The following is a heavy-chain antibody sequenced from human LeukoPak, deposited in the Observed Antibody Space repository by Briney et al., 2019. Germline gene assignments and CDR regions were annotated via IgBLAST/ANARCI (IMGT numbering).Heavy chain of an antibody. CDR3: ARARGTEAIDS. CDR1: GGSMSPYY. D-gene: IGHD6-25*01. CDR2: IYHSGST. V-gene: IGHV4-38-2*02. J-gene: IGHJ4*02. Sequence: SETLSLTCTVSGGSMSPYYWGWIRQPPGKGLEWIGSIYHSGSTYYNPSLKSRVTISVDTSKNQFSLKLSSVTAADTAVYYCARARGTEAIDSWGQGTLVTVSS.